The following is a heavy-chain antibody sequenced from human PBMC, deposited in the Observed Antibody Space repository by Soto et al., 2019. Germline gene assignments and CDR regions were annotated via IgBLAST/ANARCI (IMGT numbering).Heavy chain of an antibody. CDR1: GYTFTSYG. CDR2: ISAYNGNT. Sequence: QVQLVQSGAEVKKPGASVKVSCKASGYTFTSYGISWVRQAPGQGLEWMGWISAYNGNTNYAQKLQGRVTMTTDTATSTAFMELRSLRSDDTAVYYCARDMLFRYRSSWSSYYCYGMDVWGQGTTVTVSS. CDR3: ARDMLFRYRSSWSSYYCYGMDV. J-gene: IGHJ6*02. V-gene: IGHV1-18*01. D-gene: IGHD6-13*01.